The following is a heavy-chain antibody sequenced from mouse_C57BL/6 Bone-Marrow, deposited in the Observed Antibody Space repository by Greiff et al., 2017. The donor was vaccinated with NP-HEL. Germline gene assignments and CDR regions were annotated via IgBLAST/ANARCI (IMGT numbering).Heavy chain of an antibody. Sequence: EVQLQESGGGLVKPGGSLKLSCAASGFTFSSYAMSWVRQTPEKRLEWVATISDGGSYTYYPDNVKGRFTISRDNAKNNLYLQMSHLKSEDTAMYYCASGPYWGQGTLVTVSA. J-gene: IGHJ3*01. CDR2: ISDGGSYT. V-gene: IGHV5-4*01. CDR1: GFTFSSYA. CDR3: ASGPY.